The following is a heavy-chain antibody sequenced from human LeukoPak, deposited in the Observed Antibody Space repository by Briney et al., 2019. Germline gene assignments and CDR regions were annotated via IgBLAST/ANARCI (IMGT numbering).Heavy chain of an antibody. V-gene: IGHV4-34*01. CDR2: INHSGST. CDR3: ARGVADYYYYMDV. D-gene: IGHD2-15*01. Sequence: PSETLSLTCAVYGGSFSGSYWSWIRQPPGKGLEWIGEINHSGSTNYNPSLKSLVTISVDTSKTQFSLKLSSVTAADTAVYYCARGVADYYYYMDVWGKGTTVTVSS. J-gene: IGHJ6*03. CDR1: GGSFSGSY.